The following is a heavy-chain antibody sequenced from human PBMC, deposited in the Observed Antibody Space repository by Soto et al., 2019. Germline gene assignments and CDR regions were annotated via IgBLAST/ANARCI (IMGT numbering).Heavy chain of an antibody. CDR3: ATKIAAAAVYYFDF. V-gene: IGHV4-31*03. J-gene: IGHJ4*02. CDR2: IYYSGST. Sequence: PSETLSLTCTVSGGSISSGGYYWSWIRQHPGKGLEWIGYIYYSGSTFYNPSLKSRVTISVDTSKNQFSLKLSSVTAADTAVYYCATKIAAAAVYYFDFWGQGTLVTVSS. D-gene: IGHD6-13*01. CDR1: GGSISSGGYY.